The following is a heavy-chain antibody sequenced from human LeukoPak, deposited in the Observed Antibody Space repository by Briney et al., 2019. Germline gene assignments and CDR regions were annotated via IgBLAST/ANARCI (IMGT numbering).Heavy chain of an antibody. CDR2: IYYSGST. V-gene: IGHV4-59*01. CDR3: ARGSGSPSFRFDY. CDR1: GGSISSYY. D-gene: IGHD3-10*01. J-gene: IGHJ4*02. Sequence: SETLSLTCTVSGGSISSYYWSWIRQPPGKGLEWIGYIYYSGSTNYNPSLKSRVTISVDTSKNQFSLKLSSVTAADTAVYYCARGSGSPSFRFDYWGQGTLVTVSS.